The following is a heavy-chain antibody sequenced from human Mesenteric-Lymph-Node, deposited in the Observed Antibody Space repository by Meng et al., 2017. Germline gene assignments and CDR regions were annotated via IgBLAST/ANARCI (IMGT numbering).Heavy chain of an antibody. D-gene: IGHD5-12*01. V-gene: IGHV3-43*01. CDR3: AREYSGYGYCDF. J-gene: IGHJ4*02. CDR1: GFTFDDHT. Sequence: GGSLRLSCAASGFTFDDHTMHWVRQAPGQGLEWVSLSSCDGSRTYYADSVKGRIAISRDNAKKSVYLQMNSLRAEDTAVYYCAREYSGYGYCDFWGQGTLVTVSS. CDR2: SSCDGSRT.